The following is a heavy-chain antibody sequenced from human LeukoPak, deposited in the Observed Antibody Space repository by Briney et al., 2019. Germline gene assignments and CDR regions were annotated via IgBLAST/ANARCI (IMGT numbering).Heavy chain of an antibody. CDR2: MHHSGST. V-gene: IGHV4-38-2*02. D-gene: IGHD1-26*01. J-gene: IGHJ4*02. Sequence: PSETLSLTCSISGYSISRGYYWGWIRQPPGKGLEWIGSMHHSGSTYSNPSLKSRVTISVDTSKNQFSLELSSVTAADTAVYYCARVRYSGNYYYFDYWGQGTLVTVSS. CDR3: ARVRYSGNYYYFDY. CDR1: GYSISRGYY.